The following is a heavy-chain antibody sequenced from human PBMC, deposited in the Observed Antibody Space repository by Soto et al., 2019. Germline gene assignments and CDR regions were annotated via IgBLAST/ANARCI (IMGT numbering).Heavy chain of an antibody. D-gene: IGHD2-15*01. CDR1: GFTFSNNG. Sequence: QVQLVESGGGVVQPGRSLRLSCAASGFTFSNNGMHWVRQAPGKGLEWVAVIWYDGINKYYADSVKGRFIISRDNSKNTVYMQMNSLRAEDTAVYYCDRDRVQMVDGMDVWGQGTTVTVSS. CDR3: DRDRVQMVDGMDV. CDR2: IWYDGINK. V-gene: IGHV3-33*01. J-gene: IGHJ6*02.